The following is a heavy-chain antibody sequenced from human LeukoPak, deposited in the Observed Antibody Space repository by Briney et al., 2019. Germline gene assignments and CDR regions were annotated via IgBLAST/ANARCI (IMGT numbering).Heavy chain of an antibody. CDR2: IYGGGSGST. D-gene: IGHD1-20*01. Sequence: GGSLRLSCVASGFTFSKYTMSWVRQAPGKGQEWVSGIYGGGSGSTFYAESVKGRFTISRDNSKNTLYLQMNSLRDEDTAIYYCAKDFTPDGIWDIDYWGRGTLITVSS. J-gene: IGHJ4*02. CDR1: GFTFSKYT. V-gene: IGHV3-23*01. CDR3: AKDFTPDGIWDIDY.